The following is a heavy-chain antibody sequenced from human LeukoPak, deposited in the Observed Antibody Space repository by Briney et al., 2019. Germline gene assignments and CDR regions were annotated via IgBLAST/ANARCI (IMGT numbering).Heavy chain of an antibody. V-gene: IGHV3-23*01. CDR1: GFTFSTYA. CDR2: ISGNGGNT. D-gene: IGHD2-2*01. J-gene: IGHJ4*02. CDR3: AKDMGDIVVVPAATADY. Sequence: GGSLRLSCAASGFTFSTYAMTWVRQAPGRGLEWVSGISGNGGNTYYADSVKGRFTISRDNSKNTLYLQMNSLRAEDTAVYYCAKDMGDIVVVPAATADYWGQGTLVTVSS.